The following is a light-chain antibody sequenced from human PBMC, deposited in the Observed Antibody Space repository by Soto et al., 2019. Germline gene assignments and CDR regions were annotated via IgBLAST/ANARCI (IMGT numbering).Light chain of an antibody. V-gene: IGKV3-20*01. Sequence: EIVLTQSPGTLSLSPGERATLSCRASQSVSSSYLAWYQQKPGQAPRLLIYGASSRATGIPDRFSGSASGTDLTLTISRLEPEDFAAYYCQQYGSSTWTFGQGTKVEIK. J-gene: IGKJ1*01. CDR3: QQYGSSTWT. CDR2: GAS. CDR1: QSVSSSY.